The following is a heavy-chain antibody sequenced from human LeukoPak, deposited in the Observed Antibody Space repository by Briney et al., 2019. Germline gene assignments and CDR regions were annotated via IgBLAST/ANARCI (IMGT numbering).Heavy chain of an antibody. V-gene: IGHV1-2*02. CDR3: ARDLEYCSGGSCYSYCYYYGMDV. J-gene: IGHJ6*02. CDR1: GYTFTGYY. D-gene: IGHD2-15*01. CDR2: INPNSGGT. Sequence: ASVKVSCKASGYTFTGYYMHWVRQAPGQGLEWMGWINPNSGGTNYAQKFQGRVTMTRDTSISTAYMELSRLRSDDTAVYYCARDLEYCSGGSCYSYCYYYGMDVWGQGTTVTVSS.